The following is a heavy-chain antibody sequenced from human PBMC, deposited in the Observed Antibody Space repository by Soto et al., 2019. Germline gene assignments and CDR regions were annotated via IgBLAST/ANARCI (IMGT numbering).Heavy chain of an antibody. CDR3: ASAAREYCYCGMDV. CDR2: ISGSGGST. Sequence: EVQLLESGGGLVQPGGSLRLSCAASGFTFSSYAMSWVRQAPGKGLEWVSAISGSGGSTYYADSVKGRFTISRDNYKHTLLLQMNSLIAEDTAVYYCASAAREYCYCGMDVWGQGTKVTVSS. CDR1: GFTFSSYA. V-gene: IGHV3-23*01. J-gene: IGHJ6*02.